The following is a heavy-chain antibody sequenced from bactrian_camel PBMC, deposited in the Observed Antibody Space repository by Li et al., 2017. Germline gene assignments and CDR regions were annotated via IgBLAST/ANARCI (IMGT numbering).Heavy chain of an antibody. V-gene: IGHV3S31*01. CDR2: FDSLDLRT. CDR1: GYTYSSNC. CDR3: AADGRALSPLDGQWYRM. D-gene: IGHD2*01. Sequence: DVQLVESGGGSVQPGGSLRLSCDASGYTYSSNCMGWFRQAPGKEREGVAAFDSLDLRTYADSVKGRFTVSKDTARNTLTLQMDDLKPEDSAMYYCAADGRALSPLDGQWYRMWGHGTQVTVS. J-gene: IGHJ4*01.